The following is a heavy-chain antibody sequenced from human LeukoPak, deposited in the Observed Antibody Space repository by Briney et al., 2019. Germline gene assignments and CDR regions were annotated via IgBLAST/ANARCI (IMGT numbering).Heavy chain of an antibody. Sequence: SETLSLNCTVSGGSISAYYWNWIRQPPGKGLEWIGNIDYSGNTNYNPSLKSRVTMSLDTSKKQLSLKLRSVTAADTAVYYCAGNNGWLPLYWGQRTLVTVSS. D-gene: IGHD5-12*01. CDR3: AGNNGWLPLY. V-gene: IGHV4-59*03. J-gene: IGHJ4*02. CDR2: IDYSGNT. CDR1: GGSISAYY.